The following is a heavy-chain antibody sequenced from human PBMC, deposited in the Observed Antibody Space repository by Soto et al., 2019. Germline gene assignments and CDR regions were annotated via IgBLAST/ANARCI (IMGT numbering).Heavy chain of an antibody. J-gene: IGHJ4*02. CDR1: GGFISSYY. Sequence: PPETLSLTCTVSGGFISSYYWSWIRQPPGKGLEWIGYIYYSGSTNYNPSLKSRVTTSVDTSKNQFSLKLSSVTAADTAVYYCARSLYLDYWGQGTLVTVSS. CDR3: ARSLYLDY. CDR2: IYYSGST. V-gene: IGHV4-59*08.